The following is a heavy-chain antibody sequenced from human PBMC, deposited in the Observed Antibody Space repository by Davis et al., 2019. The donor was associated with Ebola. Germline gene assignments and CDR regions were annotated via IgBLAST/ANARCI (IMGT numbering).Heavy chain of an antibody. CDR2: IFYSGST. D-gene: IGHD3-10*01. CDR3: ARGEGSYWYFDL. Sequence: SETLSLTCTVSGGSIKSASHYWGWIRQPPGKGLEWIASIFYSGSTYYHNPSLKSRVTMSVDTSKNQFSLKLISETAADTAVYFCARGEGSYWYFDLWGRGTLVTVSS. J-gene: IGHJ2*01. CDR1: GGSIKSASHY. V-gene: IGHV4-39*01.